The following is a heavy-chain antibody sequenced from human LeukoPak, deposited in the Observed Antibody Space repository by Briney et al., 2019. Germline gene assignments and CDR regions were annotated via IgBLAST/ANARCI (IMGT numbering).Heavy chain of an antibody. V-gene: IGHV1-2*06. CDR1: GYTFTGYY. CDR3: ARPHCTNGVCYTLLY. J-gene: IGHJ4*02. CDR2: INPNSGGT. Sequence: ASVKVSCKASGYTFTGYYMHWVRQAPGQGLEWMGRINPNSGGTNYAQKFQGRVTMTRDTSISTAYMELSRLRSDDTAAYYCARPHCTNGVCYTLLYWGQGTLVTVSS. D-gene: IGHD2-8*01.